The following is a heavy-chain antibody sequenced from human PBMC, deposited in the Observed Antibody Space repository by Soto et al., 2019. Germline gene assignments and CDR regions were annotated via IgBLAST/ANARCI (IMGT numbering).Heavy chain of an antibody. CDR1: GFTFSSYV. Sequence: EMQLLESGGGLVQPGGSLRLSCAASGFTFSSYVMNWVRQAPGKGLEWVSTISSTGGDTYYADSVKGRFTVSRDNSKNTLFLQMNSLRAEDTAVYYCAKGNNGYALFFDYWGQGTLVTVSS. J-gene: IGHJ4*02. CDR3: AKGNNGYALFFDY. CDR2: ISSTGGDT. V-gene: IGHV3-23*01. D-gene: IGHD5-12*01.